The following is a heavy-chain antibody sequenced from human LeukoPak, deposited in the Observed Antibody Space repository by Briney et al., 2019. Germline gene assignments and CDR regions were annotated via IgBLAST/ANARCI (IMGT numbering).Heavy chain of an antibody. CDR3: ATSVGKAMVTSSYYYGMDV. CDR2: FDPEDGET. D-gene: IGHD5-18*01. CDR1: GYTLTELS. V-gene: IGHV1-24*01. Sequence: ASVKVSCKVSGYTLTELSMHWVRQAPGKGLEWMGGFDPEDGETIYAQKFQGRVTMTEDTSTDTAYMELSSLRSEDTAVYYCATSVGKAMVTSSYYYGMDVWGQGTTVTVSS. J-gene: IGHJ6*02.